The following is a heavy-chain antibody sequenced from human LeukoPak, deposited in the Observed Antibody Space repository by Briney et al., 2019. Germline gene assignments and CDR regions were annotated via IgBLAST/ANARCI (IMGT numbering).Heavy chain of an antibody. D-gene: IGHD6-13*01. Sequence: GASVKVSCKVSGYTLTELSMHWVRQAPGKGLEWMGGFDPEDGETIYAQKFQGRVTTTEDTSTDTAYMELSSLRSEDTAVYYCAAELVRYSSSGGHWGQGTLVTVSS. CDR1: GYTLTELS. J-gene: IGHJ4*02. CDR2: FDPEDGET. CDR3: AAELVRYSSSGGH. V-gene: IGHV1-24*01.